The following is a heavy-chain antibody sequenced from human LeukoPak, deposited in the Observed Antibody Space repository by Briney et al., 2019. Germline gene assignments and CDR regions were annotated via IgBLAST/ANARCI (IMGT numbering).Heavy chain of an antibody. J-gene: IGHJ3*02. CDR2: ISGSGGST. CDR1: GFTFSSYA. Sequence: GGSLGLSCAASGFTFSSYAMSWVRQAPGKAPEWVSGISGSGGSTYSADSVKGRFTISRDNSKNTLYLQMNTLRAEDTAVYYCARSIYASGSFYTFDIWGQGTMVTVSS. D-gene: IGHD3-10*01. V-gene: IGHV3-23*01. CDR3: ARSIYASGSFYTFDI.